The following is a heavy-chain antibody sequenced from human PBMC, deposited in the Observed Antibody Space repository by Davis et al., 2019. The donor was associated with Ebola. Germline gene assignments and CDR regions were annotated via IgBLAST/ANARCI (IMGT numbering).Heavy chain of an antibody. D-gene: IGHD4-17*01. CDR2: VKSDGSST. V-gene: IGHV3-74*03. J-gene: IGHJ4*02. CDR3: TRDYGDYINDF. CDR1: GFTFSTYW. Sequence: PGGSLRLSCAASGFTFSTYWMNWVRQVPGTGLVWVSRVKSDGSSTTYADSVKGRFTISRDNAKNTVYLQMNSLRVEDTALYYCTRDYGDYINDFWGQGTLVTVSS.